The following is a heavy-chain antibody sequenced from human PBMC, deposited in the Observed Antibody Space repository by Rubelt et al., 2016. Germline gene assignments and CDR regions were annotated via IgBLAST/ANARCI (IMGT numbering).Heavy chain of an antibody. CDR3: ARPSSGGSSWYFAFDV. D-gene: IGHD6-13*01. CDR2: IYYSGST. J-gene: IGHJ3*01. Sequence: QLRLQESGPGLVKPSETLSLTCTVSGGSISSTNYYWGWIRQPPGKGLEWIGYIYYSGSTNYNPSLQSRVTISVDTSKNQFSLKLSSVTAADTAVYYCARPSSGGSSWYFAFDVWGQGTMVTVSS. V-gene: IGHV4-61*05. CDR1: GGSISSTNYY.